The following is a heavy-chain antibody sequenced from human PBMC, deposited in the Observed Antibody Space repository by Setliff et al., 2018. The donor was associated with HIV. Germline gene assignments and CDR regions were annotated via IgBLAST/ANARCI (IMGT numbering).Heavy chain of an antibody. D-gene: IGHD3-3*01. Sequence: SETLSLTCTVSGGSISSSSYYWGWIRQPPGKGLEWIGSIYHNGSTYYNPSLKSRVSILVDISKNQFSLKLSSVTAADTAVYYCARLHIRFRSQDWAAVDVWGQGTTVTVSS. V-gene: IGHV4-39*01. CDR2: IYHNGST. CDR3: ARLHIRFRSQDWAAVDV. CDR1: GGSISSSSYY. J-gene: IGHJ6*02.